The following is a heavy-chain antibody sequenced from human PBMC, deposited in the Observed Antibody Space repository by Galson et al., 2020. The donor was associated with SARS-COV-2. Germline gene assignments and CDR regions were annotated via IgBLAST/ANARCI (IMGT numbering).Heavy chain of an antibody. J-gene: IGHJ6*03. D-gene: IGHD3-3*01. V-gene: IGHV1-69*10. Sequence: SVKVSCKASGGTFSSYAISWVRQAPGQGLEWMGGIIPILGIANYAQKFQGRVTITADKSTSTAYMELSSLRSEDTAVYYCARDFAGDFWTYYYMDVWGKGTTVTVSS. CDR3: ARDFAGDFWTYYYMDV. CDR2: IIPILGIA. CDR1: GGTFSSYA.